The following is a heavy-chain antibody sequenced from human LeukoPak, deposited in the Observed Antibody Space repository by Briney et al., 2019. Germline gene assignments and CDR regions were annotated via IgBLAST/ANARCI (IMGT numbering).Heavy chain of an antibody. V-gene: IGHV1-18*01. D-gene: IGHD6-19*01. Sequence: GASVKDSCKTSGYTFTSYGISWVRQAPGQGLEWMGWISAYNGNTKYAQNVQDRVTMTTDTSTGTAYMELTSLTSDDTAVYYCARSAYNSGWYYLYWGQGTLVTVSS. J-gene: IGHJ4*02. CDR2: ISAYNGNT. CDR3: ARSAYNSGWYYLY. CDR1: GYTFTSYG.